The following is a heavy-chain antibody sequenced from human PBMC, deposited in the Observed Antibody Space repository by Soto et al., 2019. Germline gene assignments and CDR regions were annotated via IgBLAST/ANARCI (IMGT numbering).Heavy chain of an antibody. D-gene: IGHD5-18*01. Sequence: EVQLVESGGGLVQPGGSLRLSCAASGFTFSSYSMNWVRQAPGKGLEWLSYISSSISTMHYADSVKGRFTNSRDNAKNSLYRQINSLRDEDTAVYYCAREVRDTAVADFDYWGQGTLVTVSS. CDR3: AREVRDTAVADFDY. CDR2: ISSSISTM. CDR1: GFTFSSYS. J-gene: IGHJ4*02. V-gene: IGHV3-48*02.